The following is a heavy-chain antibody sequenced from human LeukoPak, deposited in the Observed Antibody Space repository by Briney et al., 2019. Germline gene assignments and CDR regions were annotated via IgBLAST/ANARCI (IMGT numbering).Heavy chain of an antibody. CDR2: INPNSGGT. Sequence: GASVKVSCKASGYTFTGYYMHWVRQAPGQGLEWMGWINPNSGGTNYAQKFQGWVTMTRDTSISTAYMELSRLRSDDTAVYYCARAALIGPDAFDIWGQGTMVTVSS. CDR3: ARAALIGPDAFDI. V-gene: IGHV1-2*04. D-gene: IGHD3-16*01. CDR1: GYTFTGYY. J-gene: IGHJ3*02.